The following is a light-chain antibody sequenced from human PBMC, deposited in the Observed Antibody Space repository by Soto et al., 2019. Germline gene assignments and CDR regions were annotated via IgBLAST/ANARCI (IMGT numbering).Light chain of an antibody. CDR2: EGS. V-gene: IGLV2-23*01. J-gene: IGLJ2*01. CDR3: CSYAGSSTSVV. CDR1: SSYVGSYNL. Sequence: QSVLTQPASVSGSPGQSITISCTGTSSYVGSYNLVSWYQQHPGKAPKLMIYEGSKRPSGVSNRFSGSKSGNTASLTISGLQAEDEADYYCCSYAGSSTSVVFGGGTKLTVL.